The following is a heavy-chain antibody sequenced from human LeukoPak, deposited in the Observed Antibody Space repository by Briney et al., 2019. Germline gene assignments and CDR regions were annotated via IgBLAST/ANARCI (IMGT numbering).Heavy chain of an antibody. V-gene: IGHV4-34*01. CDR3: ARITIFGVVTDDAFDV. CDR2: INHSGST. CDR1: GGSFSGYY. Sequence: KTSETLSLTCAVYGGSFSGYYWSWIRQPPGKGLEWIGEINHSGSTNYNPSLKSRVTISVDTSKNQFSLKLSSVTAADTAVYYCARITIFGVVTDDAFDVWGQGTMVTVSS. D-gene: IGHD3-3*01. J-gene: IGHJ3*01.